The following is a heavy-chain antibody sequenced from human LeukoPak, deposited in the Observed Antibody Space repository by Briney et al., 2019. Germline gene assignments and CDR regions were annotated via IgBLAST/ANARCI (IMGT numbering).Heavy chain of an antibody. CDR2: IYPGDSET. D-gene: IGHD2-15*01. CDR1: GNKFTTYW. J-gene: IGHJ4*02. Sequence: PGESLKISCKDSGNKFTTYWIGWVRQMPGKGLEWMGIIYPGDSETRYSPSFQGQVTISADKSINTAYLQRSSLKASDTAMYYCARGSGWYFDYWGQGTLVTVSS. CDR3: ARGSGWYFDY. V-gene: IGHV5-51*01.